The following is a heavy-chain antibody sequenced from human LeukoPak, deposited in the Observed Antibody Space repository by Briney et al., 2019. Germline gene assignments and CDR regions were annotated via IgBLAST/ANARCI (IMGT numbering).Heavy chain of an antibody. V-gene: IGHV1-18*01. J-gene: IGHJ4*02. Sequence: GASVKVSCKASGYTFTSYGISWVRQAPRQGLEWMGWISAYNGNTNYAQKLQGRVTMTTDTSTSTAYMELRSLRSDDTAVYYCARVETYDILTGYYYFDYWGQGTLVTVSS. CDR3: ARVETYDILTGYYYFDY. CDR2: ISAYNGNT. CDR1: GYTFTSYG. D-gene: IGHD3-9*01.